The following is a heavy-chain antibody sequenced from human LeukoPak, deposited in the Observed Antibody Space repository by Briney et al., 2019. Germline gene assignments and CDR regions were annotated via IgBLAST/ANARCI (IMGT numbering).Heavy chain of an antibody. CDR1: GGSFSGYY. CDR2: INHSGST. Sequence: SETLSLTCAVYGGSFSGYYWSWIRQPPGKGLEWIGEINHSGSTNYNPSLKSRVTISVDTSKNQFSLKLSSVTAADTAVYDCARIVGATTVTFDYWGQGTLVTVSS. D-gene: IGHD1-26*01. V-gene: IGHV4-34*01. CDR3: ARIVGATTVTFDY. J-gene: IGHJ4*02.